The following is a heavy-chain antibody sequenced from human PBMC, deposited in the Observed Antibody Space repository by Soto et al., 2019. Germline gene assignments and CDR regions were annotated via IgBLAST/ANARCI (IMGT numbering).Heavy chain of an antibody. Sequence: GGSLRLSCAASGFTFSSYGMHWVRQAPGKGLEWVAVISYDGSNKYYADSVKGRFTISRDNSKNTLYLQMNSLRAEDTAVYYCAKDLRGYCSGGSCYCLDVWGQGTTVTVSS. CDR3: AKDLRGYCSGGSCYCLDV. V-gene: IGHV3-30*18. CDR1: GFTFSSYG. J-gene: IGHJ6*02. D-gene: IGHD2-15*01. CDR2: ISYDGSNK.